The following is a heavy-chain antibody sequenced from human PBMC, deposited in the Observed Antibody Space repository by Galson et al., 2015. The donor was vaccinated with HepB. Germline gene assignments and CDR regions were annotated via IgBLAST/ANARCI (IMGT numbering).Heavy chain of an antibody. J-gene: IGHJ5*02. CDR2: ISYDGRSQ. CDR1: GFTFSSYA. V-gene: IGHV3-30*04. D-gene: IGHD3-22*01. CDR3: ARDSRGRDTPHYYESWFDP. Sequence: SLRLSCAASGFTFSSYAVHWVRQAPGKGLEWVAVISYDGRSQIYADSVKGRFTISRDNSKNTLFLQMNSLGAEYTAVYYCARDSRGRDTPHYYESWFDPWGQGTLVTVSS.